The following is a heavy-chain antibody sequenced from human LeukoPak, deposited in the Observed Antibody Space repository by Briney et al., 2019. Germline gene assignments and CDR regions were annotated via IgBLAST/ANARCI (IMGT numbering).Heavy chain of an antibody. D-gene: IGHD5-12*01. CDR1: GGTFSSYA. CDR2: IIPIFDTA. J-gene: IGHJ4*01. CDR3: ARGGVYSGYEDY. Sequence: GASVKVSCKASGGTFSSYAISWVRQAPGQGLEWMGGIIPIFDTANYAQKFQGRVTITADESTSTAYMELSCLRSEYTAVYYCARGGVYSGYEDYWSHATLVTVS. V-gene: IGHV1-69*13.